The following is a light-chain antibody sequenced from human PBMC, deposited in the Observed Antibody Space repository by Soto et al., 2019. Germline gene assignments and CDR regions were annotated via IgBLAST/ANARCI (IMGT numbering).Light chain of an antibody. CDR2: EAS. CDR1: QSISSW. J-gene: IGKJ4*01. CDR3: QQYTNFPLT. V-gene: IGKV1-5*01. Sequence: DIQMTQSPSTLSSSVGDRVTITCRASQSISSWLAWYHQKPGNAPKLLIHEASRLESGVPSRFSGSESGTEFTLTISGLHAEDSATYYCQQYTNFPLTFGGGTKVEIK.